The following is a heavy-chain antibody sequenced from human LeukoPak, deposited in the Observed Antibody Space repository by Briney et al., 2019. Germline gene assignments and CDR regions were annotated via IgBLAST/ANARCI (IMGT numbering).Heavy chain of an antibody. CDR2: TGTVGDA. Sequence: PGGSLRLSCAASGFTFSRYDMHWVRQATGKGLEWVSATGTVGDAYYADSVKGRFTVSRDNGKNSFYLQMDSLTAGDTAVYYCARAPSGWLYRMDYWGQGTLVTVSS. CDR3: ARAPSGWLYRMDY. V-gene: IGHV3-13*04. J-gene: IGHJ4*02. D-gene: IGHD2-2*02. CDR1: GFTFSRYD.